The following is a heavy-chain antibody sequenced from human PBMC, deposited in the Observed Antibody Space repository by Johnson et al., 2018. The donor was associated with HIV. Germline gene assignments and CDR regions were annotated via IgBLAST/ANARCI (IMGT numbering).Heavy chain of an antibody. CDR1: GFTFDDYG. V-gene: IGHV3-23*04. Sequence: VQLVESGGGLVQRGGSLRLSCAASGFTFDDYGMSWVRQAPGKGLEWVSGINWNGGSTIYYADSVKGRFTISRDNSKNTLYLQMNSLRAEDTAVYYCAKDPRSSSWYWDAFDIWGQGTMVTVSS. D-gene: IGHD6-13*01. CDR3: AKDPRSSSWYWDAFDI. CDR2: INWNGGSTI. J-gene: IGHJ3*02.